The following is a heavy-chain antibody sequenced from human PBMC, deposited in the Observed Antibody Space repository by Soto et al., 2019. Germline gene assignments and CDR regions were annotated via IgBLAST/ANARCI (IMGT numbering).Heavy chain of an antibody. D-gene: IGHD3-9*01. V-gene: IGHV4-39*01. CDR3: GRLEGLATISYYFDY. Sequence: SETLSLTCTVSGGSVSSSSYYWGWVRPAPGKGLEWIGSVYYSGSTYYNPSLESRVTISVDKSKNQFSLKLMSLSAADTAVYYCGRLEGLATISYYFDYWGQGALVTVSS. CDR1: GGSVSSSSYY. J-gene: IGHJ4*02. CDR2: VYYSGST.